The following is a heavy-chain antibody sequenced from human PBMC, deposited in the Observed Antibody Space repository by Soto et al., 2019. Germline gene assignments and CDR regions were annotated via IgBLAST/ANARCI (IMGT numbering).Heavy chain of an antibody. CDR3: GRNGASTSENYAR. CDR2: IYYIGST. D-gene: IGHD1-7*01. V-gene: IGHV4-39*01. Sequence: SETLSLTCTVSGDSITNSNYYWGWFRQPPGKGLEWIASIYYIGSTYYNPSLKSRVTISVDTSNNQFSLNLNSVTASDTAVYYFGRNGASTSENYARWGTGTLVTVSS. CDR1: GDSITNSNYY. J-gene: IGHJ1*01.